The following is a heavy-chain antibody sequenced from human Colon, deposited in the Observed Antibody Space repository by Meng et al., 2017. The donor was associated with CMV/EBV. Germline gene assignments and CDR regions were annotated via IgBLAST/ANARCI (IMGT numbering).Heavy chain of an antibody. J-gene: IGHJ4*02. CDR1: GDSIRSHY. V-gene: IGHV4-59*11. CDR2: IDNSGTT. D-gene: IGHD5-18*01. CDR3: VRVGYGHLY. Sequence: GSLRLSCTVSGDSIRSHYWSWIRQPPGKGLEWIAYIDNSGTTKYNPYLKSRATISLDTPKNQVSLKLNSVTDADTAVYYCVRVGYGHLYWGQGALVTVSS.